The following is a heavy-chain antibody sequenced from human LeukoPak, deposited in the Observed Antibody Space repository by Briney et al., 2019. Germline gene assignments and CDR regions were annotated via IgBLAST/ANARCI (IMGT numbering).Heavy chain of an antibody. Sequence: SETLSLTCAVSGDSISSSNWWTWVRQPPGKGLEWIGEIYHSGTTTYNPSLKSRVTISVDKSNNQFSLKLTSVTDADTAVYYCARRITGTLAPIDYWGQGTLVTVSS. J-gene: IGHJ4*02. CDR3: ARRITGTLAPIDY. V-gene: IGHV4-4*02. CDR1: GDSISSSNW. D-gene: IGHD1-20*01. CDR2: IYHSGTT.